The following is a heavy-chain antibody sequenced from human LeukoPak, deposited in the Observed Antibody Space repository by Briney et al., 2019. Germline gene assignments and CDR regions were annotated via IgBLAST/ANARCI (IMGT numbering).Heavy chain of an antibody. CDR2: ISPSGGIT. J-gene: IGHJ3*02. Sequence: GGSLRLSCAASGFTFSTYGMNWVRQAPGKGLEWVSGISPSGGITYYTDSVKGRFTISRDNSKHAVSLQMNSLRGEDTAVYYCARSDGYGLIGIWGQGTMVTVSS. D-gene: IGHD3-10*01. V-gene: IGHV3-23*01. CDR3: ARSDGYGLIGI. CDR1: GFTFSTYG.